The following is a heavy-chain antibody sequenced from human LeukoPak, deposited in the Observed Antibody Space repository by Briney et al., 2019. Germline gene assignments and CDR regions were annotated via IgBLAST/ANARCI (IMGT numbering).Heavy chain of an antibody. J-gene: IGHJ3*02. CDR1: GGSFSGYY. Sequence: SETLSLTCAVYGGSFSGYYWSWIRQPPGKGLEWIGEINHSGSTNYNPSLKSRVTISVDTSKNQFSLKLSSVTAADTAVYYCARGDVDTAVSGAFDIWGQGTMVTVSS. CDR2: INHSGST. CDR3: ARGDVDTAVSGAFDI. D-gene: IGHD5-18*01. V-gene: IGHV4-34*01.